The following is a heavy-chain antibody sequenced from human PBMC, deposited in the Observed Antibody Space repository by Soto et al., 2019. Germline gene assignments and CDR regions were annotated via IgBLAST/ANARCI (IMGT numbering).Heavy chain of an antibody. J-gene: IGHJ3*02. Sequence: QVQLQQWGAGLLKPSETLSLTCAVYGGSFSGYYWSWIRQPPGKGLEWIGEINHSGSTNYNPSLKSRVTISVDTSKNQFSLKLSSVTAADTAVYYCARLAITGLKAFDIWGQGTMVTVSS. CDR1: GGSFSGYY. V-gene: IGHV4-34*01. CDR3: ARLAITGLKAFDI. CDR2: INHSGST.